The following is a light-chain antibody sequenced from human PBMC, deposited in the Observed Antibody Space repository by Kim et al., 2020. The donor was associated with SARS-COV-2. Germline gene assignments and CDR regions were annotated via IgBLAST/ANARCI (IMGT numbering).Light chain of an antibody. CDR1: SLRSYY. V-gene: IGLV3-19*01. Sequence: SSELTQDPAVSVALGQTVRITCQGDSLRSYYATWYQQKPGQAPIVVIYGKNNRPSGIPDRFSGSSSGNTASFTITGTQAGDEADYYCNSRDSNDNVVFGGGTKLTVL. CDR3: NSRDSNDNVV. J-gene: IGLJ2*01. CDR2: GKN.